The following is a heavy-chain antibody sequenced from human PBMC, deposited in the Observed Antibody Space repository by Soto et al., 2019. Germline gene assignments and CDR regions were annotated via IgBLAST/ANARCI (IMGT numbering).Heavy chain of an antibody. CDR3: ASTRSGYYDSSGYLPLLPSFDI. J-gene: IGHJ3*02. Sequence: RGSLRLSCAASGFTFSSYAMSWVRQAPGKGLEWVSAISGSGGSTYYADSVKGRFTISRDNSKNTLYLQMNSLRAEDTAVYYCASTRSGYYDSSGYLPLLPSFDIWGQGTMVTVSS. CDR2: ISGSGGST. CDR1: GFTFSSYA. V-gene: IGHV3-23*01. D-gene: IGHD3-22*01.